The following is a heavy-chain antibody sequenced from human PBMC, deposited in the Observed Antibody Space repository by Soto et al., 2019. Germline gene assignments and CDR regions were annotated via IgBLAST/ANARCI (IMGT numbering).Heavy chain of an antibody. CDR1: GYTFTSYG. CDR3: ARGVGITMVRGVIGMDV. D-gene: IGHD3-10*01. J-gene: IGHJ6*02. Sequence: ASVKVSCKASGYTFTSYGTSWVRQAPGQGLEWMGWISAYNGNTNYAQKLQGRVTMTTDTSTSTAYMELRSLRSDDTAVYYCARGVGITMVRGVIGMDVWGQGTTVTVSS. CDR2: ISAYNGNT. V-gene: IGHV1-18*01.